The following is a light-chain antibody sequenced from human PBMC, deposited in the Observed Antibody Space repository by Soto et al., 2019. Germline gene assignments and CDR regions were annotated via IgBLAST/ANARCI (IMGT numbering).Light chain of an antibody. CDR3: QQYKSYVTWT. CDR1: QSISTW. J-gene: IGKJ1*01. CDR2: KAS. V-gene: IGKV1-5*03. Sequence: DIQMTQSPSTLSASVGDSVTITCRASQSISTWLAWYQQKPGKAPKLLIYKASSLESGVPSRFSGSGSGTEFTLTISSLQPDDFATYYCQQYKSYVTWTFAQGTKVEFK.